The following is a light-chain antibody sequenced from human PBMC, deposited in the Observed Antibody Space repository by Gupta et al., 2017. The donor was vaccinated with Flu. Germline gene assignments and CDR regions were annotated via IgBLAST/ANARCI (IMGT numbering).Light chain of an antibody. V-gene: IGLV6-57*03. CDR2: DDN. J-gene: IGLJ3*02. CDR1: SRSIASNY. CDR3: QSYDSSNQV. Sequence: FKLTPPPSVSRSPGTTLTISCTRSSRSIASNYVQWYQQRPGSAPTTVIYDDNQSPSGVPDRFSGSIDSSSNSASLTISGLRTEDEADYYCQSYDSSNQVFGGGTKLTVL.